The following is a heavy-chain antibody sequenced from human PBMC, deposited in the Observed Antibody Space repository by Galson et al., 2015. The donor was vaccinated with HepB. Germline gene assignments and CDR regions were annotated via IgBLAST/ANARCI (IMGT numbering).Heavy chain of an antibody. CDR3: ARDGGGYSYGTYYFDY. V-gene: IGHV3-30-3*01. CDR2: ISYDGNNK. CDR1: GFTFTSSA. J-gene: IGHJ4*02. D-gene: IGHD5-18*01. Sequence: SLRLSCAASGFTFTSSAMHWVRQGPGKGLEWVAVISYDGNNKLYAKSVKGRFTISRDNSKNTLYLQMDRLRPEDTAVYHCARDGGGYSYGTYYFDYWGQGTLVTISS.